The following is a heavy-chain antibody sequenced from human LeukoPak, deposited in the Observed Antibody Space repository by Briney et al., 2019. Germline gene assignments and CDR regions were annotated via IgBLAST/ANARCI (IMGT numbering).Heavy chain of an antibody. CDR3: AKERSYQDAFDM. D-gene: IGHD1-26*01. CDR2: ISYDGSNK. Sequence: GGTLRLSCAASGFTFSSYGMHWVRQAPGKGLQWVAIISYDGSNKEYADSVKGRFTISRDNSKNTLYLQINRLRIEDTAVYYCAKERSYQDAFDMWGQGTKVTVSS. V-gene: IGHV3-30*18. CDR1: GFTFSSYG. J-gene: IGHJ3*02.